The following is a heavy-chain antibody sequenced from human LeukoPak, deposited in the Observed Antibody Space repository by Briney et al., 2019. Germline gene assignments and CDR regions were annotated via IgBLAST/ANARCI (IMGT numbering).Heavy chain of an antibody. CDR3: ARLEKDDYPMGIVY. J-gene: IGHJ4*01. D-gene: IGHD2-21*01. CDR1: RGSIRNNSNS. Sequence: SETLSLTCTVSRGSIRNNSNSWVWIRQSPGKGLEWIGNIYYSGTTYYSSSLKSRLTLSVDTSKNQFPLRLTSVTAADTAVYYCARLEKDDYPMGIVYWGQGALVTVSS. CDR2: IYYSGTT. V-gene: IGHV4-39*01.